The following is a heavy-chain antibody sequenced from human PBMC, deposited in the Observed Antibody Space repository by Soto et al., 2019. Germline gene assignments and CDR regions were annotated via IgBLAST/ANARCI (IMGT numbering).Heavy chain of an antibody. CDR1: GFTFSSYS. V-gene: IGHV3-21*01. Sequence: PGGSLRLSCAASGFTFSSYSMNWVRQAPGKGLEWVSSISSSSSYIYYADSVKGRFTISRDNAKNSLYLQMNSLRAEDTAVYYCARDKELLSYYYYGLVVWGQGTTVTVS. D-gene: IGHD1-7*01. CDR2: ISSSSSYI. CDR3: ARDKELLSYYYYGLVV. J-gene: IGHJ6*02.